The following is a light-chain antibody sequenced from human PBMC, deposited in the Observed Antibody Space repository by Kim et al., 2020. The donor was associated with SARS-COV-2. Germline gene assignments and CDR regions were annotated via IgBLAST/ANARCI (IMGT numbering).Light chain of an antibody. J-gene: IGLJ1*01. V-gene: IGLV3-21*01. Sequence: PGQAARITCGGNNIGGHSVHWYQQKPGQAPVLVIYYDSDRPSGIPERFSGSKAATTATLTISRVEAGDEADYYCQVWDTDTDDYVFGTGTKVTVL. CDR3: QVWDTDTDDYV. CDR1: NIGGHS. CDR2: YDS.